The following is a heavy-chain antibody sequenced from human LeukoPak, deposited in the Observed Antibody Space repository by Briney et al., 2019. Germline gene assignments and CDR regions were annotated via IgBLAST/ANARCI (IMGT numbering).Heavy chain of an antibody. V-gene: IGHV3-30*02. D-gene: IGHD1-26*01. CDR1: GGTFSSYG. CDR3: ARTVGATDY. J-gene: IGHJ4*02. Sequence: GASVKVSCKASGGTFSSYGMHWVRQAPGKGLEWVAFIRYDGSNKYYADSVKGRFTISRDNSKNTLYLQMNSLRAEDTAVYYCARTVGATDYWGQGTLVTVSS. CDR2: IRYDGSNK.